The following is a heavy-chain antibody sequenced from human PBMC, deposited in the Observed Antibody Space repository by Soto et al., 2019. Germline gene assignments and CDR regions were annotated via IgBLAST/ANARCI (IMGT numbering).Heavy chain of an antibody. V-gene: IGHV5-10-1*01. Sequence: GESLKISCKGSGYSFTSYWITWVRQMPGKGLEWMGRIDPSDSYTNYSPSFQGHVTISADKSISTAYLQWSSLKASDTAMYYCARPPAAGYYYYGMDVWGQGTTVTVSS. CDR3: ARPPAAGYYYYGMDV. D-gene: IGHD6-13*01. CDR1: GYSFTSYW. CDR2: IDPSDSYT. J-gene: IGHJ6*02.